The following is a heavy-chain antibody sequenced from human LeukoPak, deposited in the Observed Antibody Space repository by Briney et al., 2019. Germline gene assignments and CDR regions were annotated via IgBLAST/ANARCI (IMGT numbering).Heavy chain of an antibody. CDR3: ARDHYDSRGQFDP. D-gene: IGHD3-22*01. V-gene: IGHV4-59*01. Sequence: SETLSLTCTVSGDSLSTYYWSWIRQPPGKGLEWIGFIYYTGTTHYNPSLKSRVTFSVDTSKNHFALSLSSVTPADTAVYYYARDHYDSRGQFDPWGQGTLVTVSS. CDR1: GDSLSTYY. CDR2: IYYTGTT. J-gene: IGHJ5*02.